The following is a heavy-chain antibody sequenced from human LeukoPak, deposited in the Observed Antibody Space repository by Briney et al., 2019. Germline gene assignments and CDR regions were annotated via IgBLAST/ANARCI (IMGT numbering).Heavy chain of an antibody. CDR2: ISYDGSNK. D-gene: IGHD4-17*01. V-gene: IGHV3-30-3*01. Sequence: GGSLRLSCAASGFTFSSYAMHWVRQAPGKGLEWVAVISYDGSNKYYADSVKGRFTISRDNSKNTLYLQMNSLRAEDTAVYYCARTTTVTTFDYWGQGTLVTVSS. J-gene: IGHJ4*02. CDR1: GFTFSSYA. CDR3: ARTTTVTTFDY.